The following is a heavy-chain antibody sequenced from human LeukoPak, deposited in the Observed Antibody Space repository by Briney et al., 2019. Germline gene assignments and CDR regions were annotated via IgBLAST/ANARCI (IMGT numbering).Heavy chain of an antibody. V-gene: IGHV3-30*18. J-gene: IGHJ4*02. CDR2: ISYDGSNK. CDR1: GFTFSSYG. D-gene: IGHD3-22*01. Sequence: GRSLRLSCAASGFTFSSYGMHWVRQAPGKGLEWVAVISYDGSNKYYADSVRGRFTISRDNSKNTLYLQMNSLRAEDTAVYYCAKEAAGRYYDSSGPTFDYWGQGTLVTVSS. CDR3: AKEAAGRYYDSSGPTFDY.